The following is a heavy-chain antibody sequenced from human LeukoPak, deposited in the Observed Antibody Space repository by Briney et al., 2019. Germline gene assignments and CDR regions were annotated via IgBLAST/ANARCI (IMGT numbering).Heavy chain of an antibody. CDR1: GFTFSSYA. CDR2: ITGSGGSA. J-gene: IGHJ4*02. D-gene: IGHD2-15*01. Sequence: GGSLRLSCADSGFTFSSYAMSWVRQAPGKGLEWVSGITGSGGSAYYADSVKGRFTISRDNSQNTLYLQMDSLRAADTAVYFCASRYCSGGSCYNRYYFDYWGQGSLVTVSS. V-gene: IGHV3-23*01. CDR3: ASRYCSGGSCYNRYYFDY.